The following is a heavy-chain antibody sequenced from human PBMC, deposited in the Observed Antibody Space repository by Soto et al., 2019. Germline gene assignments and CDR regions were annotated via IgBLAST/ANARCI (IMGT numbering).Heavy chain of an antibody. D-gene: IGHD6-25*01. CDR1: GFTFSSYG. CDR2: ISYDGSNK. CDR3: AKDRRPNYYYGMDV. J-gene: IGHJ6*02. Sequence: QVQLVESGGGVVQPGRSLRLSCAASGFTFSSYGMHWVRQAPGKGLEWVAVISYDGSNKYYADSVKGRFTISRDNSKNTLYLHMISLRAEDTAVYYCAKDRRPNYYYGMDVWGQGTTVTVSS. V-gene: IGHV3-30*18.